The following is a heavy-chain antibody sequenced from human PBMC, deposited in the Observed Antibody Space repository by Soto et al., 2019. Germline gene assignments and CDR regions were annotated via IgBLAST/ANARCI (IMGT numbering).Heavy chain of an antibody. V-gene: IGHV3-30-3*01. J-gene: IGHJ6*02. D-gene: IGHD5-18*01. CDR3: AKDGGGYNYGYVMLDKYYYGMDV. CDR1: GFTFSTYA. CDR2: ISYDGTNE. Sequence: QVQLVESGGGVVQPGRSLRLSCAASGFTFSTYAMHWVRQAPGKGLEWVAVISYDGTNEYYADSVRGRFTISRDNSKNTLYLQMNRLRAEDTAVYYCAKDGGGYNYGYVMLDKYYYGMDVWGQGTTVTVSS.